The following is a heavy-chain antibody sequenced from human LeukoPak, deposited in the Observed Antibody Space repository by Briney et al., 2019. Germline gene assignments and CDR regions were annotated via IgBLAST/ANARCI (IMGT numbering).Heavy chain of an antibody. CDR2: IYNSGST. J-gene: IGHJ3*02. CDR3: AREGKKWEQERVNAFDI. Sequence: SETLSLTCTVSGVSISSYYWNWIRQPPGKGLEWIGYIYNSGSTKYNPSLKSRVTISADKSKRQFSLKLSSVTAADTAVYYCAREGKKWEQERVNAFDIWGQGTVVTVSS. V-gene: IGHV4-59*01. D-gene: IGHD1-26*01. CDR1: GVSISSYY.